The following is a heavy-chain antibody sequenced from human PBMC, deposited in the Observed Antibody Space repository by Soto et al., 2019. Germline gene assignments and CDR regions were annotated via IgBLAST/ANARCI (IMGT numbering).Heavy chain of an antibody. CDR2: IYYSGSV. D-gene: IGHD3-10*01. CDR1: SDSISRSHW. Sequence: TLSLTCAVSSDSISRSHWLTWVRQSPGKGLEGLGDIYYSGSVDYNPSLRSRITISMDKSKNQFPLNLSSVTAADTAVYYCARGNWLMDVWGKGTTVTVSS. V-gene: IGHV4-4*02. CDR3: ARGNWLMDV. J-gene: IGHJ6*03.